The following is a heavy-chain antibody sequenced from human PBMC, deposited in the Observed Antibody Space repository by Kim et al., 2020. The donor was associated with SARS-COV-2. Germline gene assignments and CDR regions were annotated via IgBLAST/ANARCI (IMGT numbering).Heavy chain of an antibody. CDR3: ARVWTRWVDNAVVPALFDY. CDR2: ISSTASTI. D-gene: IGHD2-2*03. J-gene: IGHJ4*02. V-gene: IGHV3-11*01. CDR1: GFTFSDDY. Sequence: GGSLRLSCAASGFTFSDDYMSWIRQAPGKGLEWVSHISSTASTISYADSVKGRFTISRDNAKNSLYLQMNSLRAEDTAVYYCARVWTRWVDNAVVPALFDYWGQGILVTVSS.